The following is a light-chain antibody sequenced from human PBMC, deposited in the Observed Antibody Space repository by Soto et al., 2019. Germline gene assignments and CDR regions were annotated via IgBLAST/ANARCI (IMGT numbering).Light chain of an antibody. Sequence: DIQMTQSPSTLSASVGDRVTITCRASPSISSWLAWYQQKPGKAPKLLIYKASNLQSGVPSRFSGSASGADFTLTISSLQPDDFATYCCQQYSTYPLTFGGGTKVEIK. CDR2: KAS. V-gene: IGKV1-5*03. CDR3: QQYSTYPLT. J-gene: IGKJ4*01. CDR1: PSISSW.